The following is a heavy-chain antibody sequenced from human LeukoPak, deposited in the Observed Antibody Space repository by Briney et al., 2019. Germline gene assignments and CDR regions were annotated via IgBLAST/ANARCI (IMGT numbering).Heavy chain of an antibody. CDR2: IFYSGRT. CDR1: GGSISSYY. J-gene: IGHJ6*03. D-gene: IGHD6-13*01. Sequence: SETLSLTCTVSGGSISSYYWNWIRQPPGKGLEYIGYIFYSGRTNYNPSLKSRVTISVDTSKNWFSLRLTSVTAADTAVYYCARGSSSSWYPLYYYYYMDVWGKGTTVTISS. CDR3: ARGSSSSWYPLYYYYYMDV. V-gene: IGHV4-59*01.